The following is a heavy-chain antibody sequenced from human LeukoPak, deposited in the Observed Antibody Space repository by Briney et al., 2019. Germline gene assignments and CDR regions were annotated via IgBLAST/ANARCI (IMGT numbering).Heavy chain of an antibody. Sequence: GGSLRLSCAASGFTFSSYGIHWVRQAPGKGLEWVAFIRYDGSNKYHADSVKGRFTISKDNAKNSLYLQMNSLRAEDTAVYYCARGQRIGYYYMDAWGKGTTVTVSS. CDR3: ARGQRIGYYYMDA. CDR1: GFTFSSYG. D-gene: IGHD2-2*01. V-gene: IGHV3-30*02. CDR2: IRYDGSNK. J-gene: IGHJ6*03.